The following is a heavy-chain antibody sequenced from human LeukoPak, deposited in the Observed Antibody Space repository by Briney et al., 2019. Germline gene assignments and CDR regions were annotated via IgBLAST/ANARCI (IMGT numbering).Heavy chain of an antibody. CDR1: VGTFSSYG. J-gene: IGHJ3*02. CDR3: ASGGIVVVPAAHDAFDI. CDR2: ISAYNGNT. Sequence: ASVKVSCKASVGTFSSYGISWVRQAPGQGLEWMGWISAYNGNTNYAQKLQGRVTMTTDTSTSTAYMELRSLRSDDTAVYYCASGGIVVVPAAHDAFDIWGQGTMVTVSS. V-gene: IGHV1-18*01. D-gene: IGHD2-2*01.